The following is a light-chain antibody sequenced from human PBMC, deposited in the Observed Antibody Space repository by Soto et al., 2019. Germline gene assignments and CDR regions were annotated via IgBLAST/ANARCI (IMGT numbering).Light chain of an antibody. J-gene: IGKJ3*01. CDR2: GAS. CDR3: QQYGRSPLGFT. CDR1: QSVSSSY. V-gene: IGKV3-20*01. Sequence: EIVLTQSPGTLSLSPGERATLSCRASQSVSSSYLAWYQQKPGQAPRLLIYGASSRATGIPDRFSGSGSGTDFTLTISRLETEDCAVYYCQQYGRSPLGFTFGPGTKVDIK.